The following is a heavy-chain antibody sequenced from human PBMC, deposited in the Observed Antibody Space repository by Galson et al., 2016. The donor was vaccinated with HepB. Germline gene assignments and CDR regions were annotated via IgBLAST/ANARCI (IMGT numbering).Heavy chain of an antibody. CDR1: GYTFTSYD. V-gene: IGHV1-8*01. CDR2: MNPDSGNT. J-gene: IGHJ4*02. Sequence: SVKVSCKASGYTFTSYDLNWVRQATGQRLEWMGWMNPDSGNTGYAQKFQGRVTMTRNSAISTAYMELSSLRSEDTAVYYCVRGPLWWSFDSWGQGTLVTVSS. D-gene: IGHD2-21*01. CDR3: VRGPLWWSFDS.